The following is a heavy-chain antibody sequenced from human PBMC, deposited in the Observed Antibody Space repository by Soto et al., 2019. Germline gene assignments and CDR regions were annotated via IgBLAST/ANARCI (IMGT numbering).Heavy chain of an antibody. V-gene: IGHV1-2*02. Sequence: ASVKVSCKASGYTFTGYYMHWVRQAPGQGLEWMGWINPNSGGTNYAQKFQGRVTMTRDTSISTAYMELSRLRSDDTAVYYCARRGAWPRKGYSYGSLGYWGQGTLVTVSS. D-gene: IGHD5-18*01. CDR3: ARRGAWPRKGYSYGSLGY. J-gene: IGHJ4*02. CDR1: GYTFTGYY. CDR2: INPNSGGT.